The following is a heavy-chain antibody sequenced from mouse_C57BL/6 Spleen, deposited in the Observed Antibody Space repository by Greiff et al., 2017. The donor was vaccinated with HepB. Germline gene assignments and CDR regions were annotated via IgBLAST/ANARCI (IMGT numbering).Heavy chain of an antibody. CDR2: INPSNGGT. V-gene: IGHV1-53*01. CDR1: GYTFTSYW. CDR3: ARGEGLLRSHFDY. J-gene: IGHJ2*01. Sequence: VKLQQPGTELVKPGASVKLSCKASGYTFTSYWMHWVKQRPGQGLEWIGNINPSNGGTNYNEKFKSKATLTVDKSSSTAYMQLSSLTSEDSAVYYCARGEGLLRSHFDYWGQGTTLTVSS. D-gene: IGHD2-3*01.